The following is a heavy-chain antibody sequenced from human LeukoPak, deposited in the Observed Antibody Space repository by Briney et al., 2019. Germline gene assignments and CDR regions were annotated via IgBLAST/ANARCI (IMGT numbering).Heavy chain of an antibody. CDR2: INQDGREK. CDR3: AKGRDYGDY. V-gene: IGHV3-7*01. CDR1: GFTFSSYW. Sequence: GGSLRLSCAVSGFTFSSYWMTWVRQVPGKGLQWVANINQDGREKFYMDSMKGRLNISRDNTENSVFLQLTSLRPEDTGIYFCAKGRDYGDYWGQGTLVAVSS. J-gene: IGHJ4*02.